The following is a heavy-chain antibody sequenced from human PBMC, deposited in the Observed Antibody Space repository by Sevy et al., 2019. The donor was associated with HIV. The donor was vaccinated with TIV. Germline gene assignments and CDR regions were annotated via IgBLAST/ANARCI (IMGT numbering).Heavy chain of an antibody. V-gene: IGHV3-33*01. J-gene: IGHJ4*02. CDR1: GFTFSNYG. D-gene: IGHD2-21*01. CDR3: ARGGDLKDRSPKRDFDY. Sequence: GGSLRLSCAASGFTFSNYGMHWVRQAPGKGLEWVAVIWNDGSKKYYADSVKGRFTISRDNSKNTLYLKMNSLRVEDTAVYFSARGGDLKDRSPKRDFDYWGQGTLVTVSS. CDR2: IWNDGSKK.